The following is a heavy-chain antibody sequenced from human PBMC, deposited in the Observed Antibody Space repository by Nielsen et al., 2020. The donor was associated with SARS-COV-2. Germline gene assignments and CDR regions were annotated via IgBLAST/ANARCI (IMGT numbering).Heavy chain of an antibody. CDR2: ISFDGSAT. J-gene: IGHJ6*03. CDR3: AKCHSPEQWLDGRNYYYYMDV. CDR1: GFTFSDYG. D-gene: IGHD6-19*01. Sequence: GESLKISCIGSGFTFSDYGIHWVRQTPGKGLEWVAVISFDGSATYYAASVKGRFTISRDDSKNTLYLQMNSLRPEDTAVYYCAKCHSPEQWLDGRNYYYYMDVWGKGTTVTVSS. V-gene: IGHV3-30*18.